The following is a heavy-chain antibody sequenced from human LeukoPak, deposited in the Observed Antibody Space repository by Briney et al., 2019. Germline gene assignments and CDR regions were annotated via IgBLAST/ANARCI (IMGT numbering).Heavy chain of an antibody. CDR2: ISAYKGNT. D-gene: IGHD5-12*01. V-gene: IGHV1-18*01. CDR3: AREVANNWFDP. J-gene: IGHJ5*02. Sequence: ASVKVSCKASGYSSTNYGISWVRQAPGQGLEWMGWISAYKGNTNYAQQFQGRVTMTTDTSTSTAYMELRSLRSEDTAVYYCAREVANNWFDPWGQGTLVTVSS. CDR1: GYSSTNYG.